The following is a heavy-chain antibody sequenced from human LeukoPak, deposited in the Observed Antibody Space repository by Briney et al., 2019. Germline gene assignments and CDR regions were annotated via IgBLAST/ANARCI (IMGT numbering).Heavy chain of an antibody. V-gene: IGHV3-48*03. J-gene: IGHJ3*02. CDR3: ARDPGEVGDAFDI. Sequence: GGSLRLSCAASGFTFSSYEMNWVRQAPGKGLEWVSYISSSGSTIHYADSVKGRFTISRDNAKNSLYLQVNSLRAEDTAVYYCARDPGEVGDAFDIWGQGTMVTVSS. CDR1: GFTFSSYE. D-gene: IGHD3-16*01. CDR2: ISSSGSTI.